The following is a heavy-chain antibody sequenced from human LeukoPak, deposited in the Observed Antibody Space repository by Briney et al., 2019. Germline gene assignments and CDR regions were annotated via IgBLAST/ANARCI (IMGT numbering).Heavy chain of an antibody. CDR1: GGSISSSSDY. D-gene: IGHD1-26*01. CDR3: ARAQAGSYYRPDYYYMDV. J-gene: IGHJ6*03. CDR2: IYYSGST. V-gene: IGHV4-39*07. Sequence: SETLSLTCTVSGGSISSSSDYWGWIRQPPGKGLERIGRIYYSGSTYYNPSLKSRVTISVDTSKNQFSLKLSSVTAADTAVYYCARAQAGSYYRPDYYYMDVWGKGTTVTVSS.